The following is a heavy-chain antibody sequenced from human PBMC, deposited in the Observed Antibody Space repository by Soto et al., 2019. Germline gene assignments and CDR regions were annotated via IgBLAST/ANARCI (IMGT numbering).Heavy chain of an antibody. Sequence: SETLSLTCTVSGGSISSYYWSWIRQPPGKGLEWIGYIYYSGSTNYNPSLKSRVTISVDTSKNQFSLKLSSVTAADTAVYYCARQDGYNWGYYFDYWGQGTLVTVSS. CDR1: GGSISSYY. D-gene: IGHD5-12*01. J-gene: IGHJ4*02. V-gene: IGHV4-59*08. CDR3: ARQDGYNWGYYFDY. CDR2: IYYSGST.